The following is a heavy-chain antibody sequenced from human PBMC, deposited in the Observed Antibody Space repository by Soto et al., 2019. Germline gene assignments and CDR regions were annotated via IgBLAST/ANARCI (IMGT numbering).Heavy chain of an antibody. D-gene: IGHD3-3*02. CDR3: AKELAIIGKGAVYM. J-gene: IGHJ3*02. V-gene: IGHV3-23*01. CDR2: ISGGGGDST. CDR1: GFTFSSYA. Sequence: EVHLLESGGGLVQPGGSLTLSCAASGFTFSSYAMSWVRQAPGKGLEWVSAISGGGGDSTYYADSVKGRLIISKDNAKYTLYLLMSSLRAEDTVVYYFAKELAIIGKGAVYMWGQGTMVTVSS.